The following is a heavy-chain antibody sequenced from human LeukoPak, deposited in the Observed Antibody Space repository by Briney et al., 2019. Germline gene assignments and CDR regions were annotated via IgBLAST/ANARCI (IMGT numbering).Heavy chain of an antibody. D-gene: IGHD3-10*01. CDR3: AKDMESGYAFDI. CDR2: ISWNSGSI. V-gene: IGHV3-9*01. J-gene: IGHJ3*02. CDR1: GFTFDDYA. Sequence: GRSLRLSCAASGFTFDDYAMHWVRQASGKGLEWVSGISWNSGSIGYADSVKGRFTISRDNAKNSLYLQMNSLRAEDTALYYCAKDMESGYAFDIWGQGTMVTVSS.